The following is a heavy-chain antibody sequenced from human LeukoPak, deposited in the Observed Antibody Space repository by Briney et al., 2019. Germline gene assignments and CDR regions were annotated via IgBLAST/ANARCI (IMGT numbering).Heavy chain of an antibody. CDR2: INPNSGGT. D-gene: IGHD3-9*01. Sequence: GASVKVSCKASGYTLTGYYMHWVRQAPGQGLEWMGWINPNSGGTNYAQKFQDRVTMTRDTSITTTYMELSSLTSDDTAVYYCVRENWFFDYWGQGSLVTVSS. CDR3: VRENWFFDY. J-gene: IGHJ4*02. V-gene: IGHV1-2*02. CDR1: GYTLTGYY.